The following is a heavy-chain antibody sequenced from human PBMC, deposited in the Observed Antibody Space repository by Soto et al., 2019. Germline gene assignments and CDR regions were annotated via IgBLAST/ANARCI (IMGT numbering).Heavy chain of an antibody. D-gene: IGHD6-19*01. V-gene: IGHV1-2*04. CDR3: ARVSTHAAGTIGFDY. J-gene: IGHJ4*02. Sequence: ASVKVSCKASGYTFTGYYMHWVRQAPGQGLEWMGWINPNSGGTNYAQKFQGWVTMTRDTSISTAYMELSRLRSDDTAVYYCARVSTHAAGTIGFDYWGQGTLVTVSS. CDR2: INPNSGGT. CDR1: GYTFTGYY.